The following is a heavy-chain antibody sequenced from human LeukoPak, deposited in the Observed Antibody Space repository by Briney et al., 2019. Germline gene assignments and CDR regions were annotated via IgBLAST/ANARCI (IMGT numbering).Heavy chain of an antibody. CDR2: ISGSGGST. D-gene: IGHD4-17*01. CDR3: AKPRYGDFYFDY. Sequence: GGSLRLSCAASGFTFSSYAMSWVRQAPGKGLEWVSAISGSGGSTYYADSVKGRFTISRDNSKNTLYLQMNSLRAEATAVYYCAKPRYGDFYFDYWGQGTLVTVSS. V-gene: IGHV3-23*01. CDR1: GFTFSSYA. J-gene: IGHJ4*02.